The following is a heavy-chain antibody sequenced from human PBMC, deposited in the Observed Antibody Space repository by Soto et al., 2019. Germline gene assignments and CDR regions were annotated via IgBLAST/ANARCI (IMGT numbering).Heavy chain of an antibody. CDR2: LNPSASA. CDR1: AESFSGHI. J-gene: IGHJ6*02. CDR3: PSSSFLRSGDLFHGLDV. Sequence: PSETLSLTCAAYAESFSGHIWTWIRQTPGNGLQWIGQLNPSASATHNPSLKGRAIISLDPSKNQSSLKLPSVTAEDTALYFCPSSSFLRSGDLFHGLDVWGQATTVTVSS. V-gene: IGHV4-34*04. D-gene: IGHD3-10*01.